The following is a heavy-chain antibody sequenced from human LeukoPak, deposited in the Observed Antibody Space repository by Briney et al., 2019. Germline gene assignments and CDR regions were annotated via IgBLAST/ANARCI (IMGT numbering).Heavy chain of an antibody. CDR2: INPAGGST. J-gene: IGHJ4*02. CDR3: ARDGGSHDFDY. V-gene: IGHV1-46*01. Sequence: VASVKVSCKASGYTFTGYYMHWVRQAPGQGLEWMAIINPAGGSTTYAQKFQGRVTMTRDTSTSTVSMELSSLRSEDTAVYYCARDGGSHDFDYWGQGTLVTVSS. CDR1: GYTFTGYY. D-gene: IGHD2-15*01.